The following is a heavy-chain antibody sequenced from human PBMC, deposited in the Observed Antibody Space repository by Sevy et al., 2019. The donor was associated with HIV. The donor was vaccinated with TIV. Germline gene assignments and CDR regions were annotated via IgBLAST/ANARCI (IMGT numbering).Heavy chain of an antibody. V-gene: IGHV3-15*01. D-gene: IGHD3-16*01. CDR2: VKSETDGGTT. CDR3: TTGGSLFQH. CDR1: GFTFSNVW. Sequence: GGSLRLSCAASGFTFSNVWMNWVRQAPGKGLEWVAHVKSETDGGTTDYAAPVRGRFTISRDDSKKTLYLQMNSLKTEDTAVYYCTTGGSLFQHWGQGTLVTVSS. J-gene: IGHJ1*01.